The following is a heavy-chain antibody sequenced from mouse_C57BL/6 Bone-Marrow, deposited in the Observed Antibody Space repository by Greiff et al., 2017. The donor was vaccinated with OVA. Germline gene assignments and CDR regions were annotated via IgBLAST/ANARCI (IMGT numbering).Heavy chain of an antibody. CDR2: INPSTGGT. Sequence: EVQLQQSGPELVKPGASVKISCKASGYSFTGYYMNWVKQSPEKSLEWIGEINPSTGGTTYNQKFKAQATLTVDKSSSTAYMQLKSLTSEDSAVYYCAKGRSISYAMDYWGQVTSVTVSS. V-gene: IGHV1-42*01. CDR3: AKGRSISYAMDY. J-gene: IGHJ4*01. D-gene: IGHD2-3*01. CDR1: GYSFTGYY.